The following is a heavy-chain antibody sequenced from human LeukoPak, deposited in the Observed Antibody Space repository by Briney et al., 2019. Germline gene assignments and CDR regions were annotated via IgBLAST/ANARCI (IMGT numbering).Heavy chain of an antibody. J-gene: IGHJ4*02. CDR1: GGSISSYY. D-gene: IGHD5-18*01. Sequence: SETLSLTCPVSGGSISSYYWSWIRQPPGKGLEWIGYIYYSGSTNYNPSLKSRVTISVDTSKNQFSLKLSSVTAADTAVYYCARVNSYGSAFDYWGQGTLVTVSS. CDR3: ARVNSYGSAFDY. V-gene: IGHV4-59*01. CDR2: IYYSGST.